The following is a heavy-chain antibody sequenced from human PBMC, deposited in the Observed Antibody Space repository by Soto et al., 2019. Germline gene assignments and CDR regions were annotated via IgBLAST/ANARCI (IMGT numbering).Heavy chain of an antibody. CDR3: ARASIHGSSWYFWFDP. V-gene: IGHV1-69*01. CDR2: IIPMIGTT. D-gene: IGHD6-13*01. Sequence: QVQLVQSGAEVRKPGSSVKVSCKASGGTFSRYAINWVRQAPGQGLEWMGGIIPMIGTTNYAQKFKGRVTITADESTSTVYMELNTLRSEDAAVYYCARASIHGSSWYFWFDPWGQGPLVTVSS. CDR1: GGTFSRYA. J-gene: IGHJ5*01.